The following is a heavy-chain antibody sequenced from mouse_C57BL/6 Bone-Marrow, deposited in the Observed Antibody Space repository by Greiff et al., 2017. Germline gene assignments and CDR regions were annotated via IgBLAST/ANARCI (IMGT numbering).Heavy chain of an antibody. CDR2: ISSGSSTI. J-gene: IGHJ4*01. Sequence: EVKLMESGGGLVKPGGSLKLSCAASGFTFSDSGMHWVRQAPEKGLEWVAYISSGSSTIYYADTVKGRFTISRDNAKNTLFLQMTSLRSEDTAMYYCARQRGAMDYWGQGTSVTVAS. V-gene: IGHV5-17*01. CDR3: ARQRGAMDY. CDR1: GFTFSDSG.